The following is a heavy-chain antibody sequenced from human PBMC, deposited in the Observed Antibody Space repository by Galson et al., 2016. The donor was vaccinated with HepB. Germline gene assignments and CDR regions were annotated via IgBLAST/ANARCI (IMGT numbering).Heavy chain of an antibody. Sequence: SLRLSCAASGFSFSSYAMSWVRQAPGKGLEWVSGITSGGTTYYADPVKGRFTIPRDNSKNILYLQMKSMRDEDTAVYYCAKRPYSYGWHYGMDVWGQGTTVTVSS. V-gene: IGHV3-23*01. D-gene: IGHD5-18*01. CDR2: ITSGGTT. J-gene: IGHJ6*02. CDR1: GFSFSSYA. CDR3: AKRPYSYGWHYGMDV.